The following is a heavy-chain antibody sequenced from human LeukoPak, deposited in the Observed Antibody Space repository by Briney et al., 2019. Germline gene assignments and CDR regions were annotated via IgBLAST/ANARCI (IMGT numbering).Heavy chain of an antibody. Sequence: ETLSLTCAVYGGPFGEYYWSWIRQAPGKGLEWVSVIYSGGSTYYADSVKGRFTISRDNSKNTLYLQMNSLRAEDTAVYYCAREHQDYYDSSGYYSDYWGQGTLVTVSS. CDR1: GGPFGEYY. J-gene: IGHJ4*02. V-gene: IGHV3-66*01. D-gene: IGHD3-22*01. CDR3: AREHQDYYDSSGYYSDY. CDR2: IYSGGST.